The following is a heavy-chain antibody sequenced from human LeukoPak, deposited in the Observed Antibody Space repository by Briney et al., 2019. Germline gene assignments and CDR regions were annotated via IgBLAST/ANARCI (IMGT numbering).Heavy chain of an antibody. Sequence: PGGSLRLSCAVSGFTFTDYWMNWVRQAPGKGLEWVASIRQDGGEKSYVDSVKGRFTISRDNTKNPLYLQMSSLRAEDTALYYCARDGTAPGLYFDLWGQGTLVTVSS. CDR2: IRQDGGEK. J-gene: IGHJ4*01. D-gene: IGHD6-13*01. V-gene: IGHV3-7*01. CDR1: GFTFTDYW. CDR3: ARDGTAPGLYFDL.